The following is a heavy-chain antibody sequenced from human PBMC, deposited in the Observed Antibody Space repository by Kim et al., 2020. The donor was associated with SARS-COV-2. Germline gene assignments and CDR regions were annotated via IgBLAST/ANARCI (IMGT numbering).Heavy chain of an antibody. CDR1: GFTFSSYG. Sequence: GGSLRLSCAASGFTFSSYGMHWVRQAPGKGLEWVAVIWYDGSNKYYADSVKGRFTISRDNSKNTLYLQMNSLRAEDTAVYYCARDDVFGFGVAPYYYGMDVWGQGTTVTVSS. D-gene: IGHD3-3*01. CDR3: ARDDVFGFGVAPYYYGMDV. V-gene: IGHV3-33*01. CDR2: IWYDGSNK. J-gene: IGHJ6*02.